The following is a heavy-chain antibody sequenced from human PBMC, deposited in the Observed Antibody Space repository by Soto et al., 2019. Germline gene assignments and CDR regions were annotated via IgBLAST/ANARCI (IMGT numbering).Heavy chain of an antibody. CDR1: GFTFSSYA. CDR2: INTEGSDT. Sequence: PGGSLRLSCAASGFTFSSYAMSWVRQAPGKGLVWVSRINTEGSDTRYADSVKGRFTISRDNGENTLYLQMNSLRVDDTAVYYCTRGSWADYWGQGTLVTVSS. J-gene: IGHJ4*02. D-gene: IGHD3-16*01. CDR3: TRGSWADY. V-gene: IGHV3-74*01.